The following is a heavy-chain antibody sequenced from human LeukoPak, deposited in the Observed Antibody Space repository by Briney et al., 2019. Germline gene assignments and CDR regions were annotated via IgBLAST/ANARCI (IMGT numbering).Heavy chain of an antibody. CDR1: GGTFSSYA. V-gene: IGHV1-69*13. CDR2: IIPIFGTA. J-gene: IGHJ4*02. CDR3: ARVRLLSMIVVETIFDY. Sequence: ASVKVSCKASGGTFSSYAISWVRQAPGQGLEWMGGIIPIFGTANYAQKFQGRVTITADESTSTAYMELSSLRSEDTAVYYCARVRLLSMIVVETIFDYWGQGTLVTVSS. D-gene: IGHD3-22*01.